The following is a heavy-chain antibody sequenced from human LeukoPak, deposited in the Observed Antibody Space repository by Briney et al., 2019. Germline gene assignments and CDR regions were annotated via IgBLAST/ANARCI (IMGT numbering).Heavy chain of an antibody. CDR3: AKHRPHTYYFDY. Sequence: GGSLRPSCAASGFTFSSYGMSWVRQAPRKGLDWVSAISGSGGSTYYADSVKGRFTISRDNSKNTLYLQMNSLRAEDTAVYYCAKHRPHTYYFDYWGQGTLVTVSS. D-gene: IGHD1-14*01. CDR1: GFTFSSYG. J-gene: IGHJ4*02. CDR2: ISGSGGST. V-gene: IGHV3-23*01.